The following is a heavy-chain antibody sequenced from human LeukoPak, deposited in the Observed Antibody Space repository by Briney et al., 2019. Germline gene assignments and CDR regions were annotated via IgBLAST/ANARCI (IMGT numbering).Heavy chain of an antibody. CDR2: ISGSGGST. CDR1: GFTFSSYA. Sequence: GGSLRLSCAASGFTFSSYAMSWVRQAPGKGLEWVSAISGSGGSTYYADSVKGRFTISRDNSKNTLYLQMNSLRAEDTAVYYCAKERGDSSGYDWYFDLWGRGTLVTVSS. J-gene: IGHJ2*01. V-gene: IGHV3-23*01. CDR3: AKERGDSSGYDWYFDL. D-gene: IGHD3-22*01.